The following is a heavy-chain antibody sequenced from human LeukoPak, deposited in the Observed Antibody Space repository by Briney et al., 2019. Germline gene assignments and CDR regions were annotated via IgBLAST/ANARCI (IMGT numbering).Heavy chain of an antibody. CDR1: GYTFTSYG. J-gene: IGHJ4*02. CDR3: ARVGYGGYTYYYDSSGYYYFDY. Sequence: ASVKVSCKASGYTFTSYGISWVRQAPGQGLEWMGWISAYNGNTNYAQKLQGRVTMTTDTSTSTAYMELRSLRSDDTAVYYCARVGYGGYTYYYDSSGYYYFDYWGQGTLVTVSS. V-gene: IGHV1-18*01. D-gene: IGHD3-22*01. CDR2: ISAYNGNT.